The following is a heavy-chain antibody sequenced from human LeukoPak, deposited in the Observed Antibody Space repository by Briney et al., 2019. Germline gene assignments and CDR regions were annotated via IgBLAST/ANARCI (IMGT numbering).Heavy chain of an antibody. CDR3: ARVYGDYGDAFDI. CDR1: GFTFTSSA. D-gene: IGHD4-17*01. Sequence: GGSLRLSCAASGFTFTSSAMSWVRQAPGKGLEWVSVIYSGGSTYYADSVKGRFTISRDNSKNTLYLQMNSLRAEDTAVYYCARVYGDYGDAFDIWGQGTMVTVSS. V-gene: IGHV3-53*01. J-gene: IGHJ3*02. CDR2: IYSGGST.